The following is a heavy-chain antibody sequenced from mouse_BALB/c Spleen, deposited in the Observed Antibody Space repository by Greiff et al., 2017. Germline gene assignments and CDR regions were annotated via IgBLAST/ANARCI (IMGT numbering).Heavy chain of an antibody. V-gene: IGHV1-77*01. CDR2: IYPGSGNT. D-gene: IGHD4-1*01. CDR1: GYTFTDYY. J-gene: IGHJ2*01. Sequence: VKLQQSGAELARPGASVKLSCKASGYTFTDYYINWVKQRTGQGLEWIGEIYPGSGNTYYNEKFKGKATLTADKSSSTAYMQLSSLTSEDSAVYFCARNNWDGDYFDYWGQGTTLTVSS. CDR3: ARNNWDGDYFDY.